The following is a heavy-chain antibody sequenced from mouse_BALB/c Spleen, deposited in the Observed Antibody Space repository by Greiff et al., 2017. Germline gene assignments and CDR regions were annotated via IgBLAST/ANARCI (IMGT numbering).Heavy chain of an antibody. J-gene: IGHJ3*01. CDR1: GFTFSDYG. CDR2: ISNLAYSI. Sequence: EVKLEESGGGLVQPGGSRKLSCAASGFTFSDYGMAWVRQAPGKGPEWVAFISNLAYSIYYADTVTGRFTISRENAKNTLYLEMSSLRSEDTAMYYCAREGIYYGFPFAYWGQGTLVTVSA. D-gene: IGHD2-2*01. V-gene: IGHV5-15*02. CDR3: AREGIYYGFPFAY.